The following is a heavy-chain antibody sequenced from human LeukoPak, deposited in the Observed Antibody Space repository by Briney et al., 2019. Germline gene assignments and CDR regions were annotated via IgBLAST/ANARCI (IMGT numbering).Heavy chain of an antibody. Sequence: QPGGSLRLSCAASGFTFSNYWMHWVRQAPGKGLVWVSRINSDGINTSYADSVKGRFTISRDNAKNTLNLQMNSLRAEDMAVYYCARGSTHWELLPFDYWGQGTLVTVSS. D-gene: IGHD1-26*01. CDR2: INSDGINT. V-gene: IGHV3-74*01. J-gene: IGHJ4*02. CDR3: ARGSTHWELLPFDY. CDR1: GFTFSNYW.